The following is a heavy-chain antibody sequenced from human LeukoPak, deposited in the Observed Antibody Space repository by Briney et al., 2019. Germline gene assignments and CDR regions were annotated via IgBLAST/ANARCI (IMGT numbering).Heavy chain of an antibody. CDR1: GGSFSGYY. Sequence: PSETLSLTCAVYGGSFSGYYWSWIRQPPGKGLEWIGEINHSGSTNYNPSLKSRVTISVDTSKNQFSLKLSSVTAADTAVYYCARVPVLLTGDYYMDVWGKGTTVTVSS. D-gene: IGHD1-14*01. CDR2: INHSGST. CDR3: ARVPVLLTGDYYMDV. J-gene: IGHJ6*03. V-gene: IGHV4-34*01.